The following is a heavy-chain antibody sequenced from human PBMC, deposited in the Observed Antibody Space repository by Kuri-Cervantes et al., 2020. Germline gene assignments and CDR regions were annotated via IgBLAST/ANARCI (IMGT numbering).Heavy chain of an antibody. CDR3: ARGKGYYVRYYYYYMDV. CDR1: GGSIKSYY. CDR2: ISYSGST. D-gene: IGHD3-22*01. V-gene: IGHV4-59*12. Sequence: GSLRLSCTVSGGSIKSYYWNWIRQPPGKGLEWIGYISYSGSTNYNPSLKSRVTISVDTSKNQFSLKLSSVTAADTAVYYCARGKGYYVRYYYYYMDVWGKGTTVTVSS. J-gene: IGHJ6*03.